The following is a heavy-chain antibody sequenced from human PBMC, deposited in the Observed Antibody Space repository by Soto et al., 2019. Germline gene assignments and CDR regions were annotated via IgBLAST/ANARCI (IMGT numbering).Heavy chain of an antibody. CDR1: GYTFTSYA. CDR2: INAGNGNT. J-gene: IGHJ4*02. V-gene: IGHV1-3*03. D-gene: IGHD3-22*01. Sequence: GASVKVSCKASGYTFTSYAMHWVRQAPGQRLEWMGWINAGNGNTKYYANSVKGRFTISRDNSKNTLYLQMGSLRAEDMAVYYCARDSYYYDSSGYSTYYFDYWGQGTLVTVSS. CDR3: ARDSYYYDSSGYSTYYFDY.